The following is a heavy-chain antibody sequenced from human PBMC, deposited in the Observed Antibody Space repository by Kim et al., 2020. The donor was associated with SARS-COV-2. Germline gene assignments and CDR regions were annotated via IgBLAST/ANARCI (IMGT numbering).Heavy chain of an antibody. J-gene: IGHJ4*02. V-gene: IGHV1-18*04. Sequence: ASVKVSCKASGYTFTSYGISWVRQAPGQGLEWMGWISAYNGNTNYAQKLQGRVTMTTDTSTSTAYMELRSLRSDDTAVYYCARVYDILTGPTAGEDYWGQGTLVTVSS. CDR2: ISAYNGNT. CDR3: ARVYDILTGPTAGEDY. D-gene: IGHD3-9*01. CDR1: GYTFTSYG.